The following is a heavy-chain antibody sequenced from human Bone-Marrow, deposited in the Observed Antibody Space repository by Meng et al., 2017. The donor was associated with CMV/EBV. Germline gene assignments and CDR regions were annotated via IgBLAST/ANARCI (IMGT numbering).Heavy chain of an antibody. CDR2: IIPILGIA. Sequence: SGGTFSSYTISWVRQAPGQGLEWMGRIIPILGIANYAQKFQGRVTITADKSTSTAYMELSSLRSEDTAVYYCARWNYYDSSGAFDYWGQGTLVTVSS. D-gene: IGHD3-22*01. J-gene: IGHJ4*02. CDR1: GGTFSSYT. CDR3: ARWNYYDSSGAFDY. V-gene: IGHV1-69*02.